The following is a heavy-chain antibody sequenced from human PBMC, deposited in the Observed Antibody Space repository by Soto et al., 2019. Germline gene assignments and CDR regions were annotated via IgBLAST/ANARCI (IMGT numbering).Heavy chain of an antibody. V-gene: IGHV4-31*03. CDR3: ARAVGTGTTPNLYYYYYGMDV. D-gene: IGHD1-1*01. CDR2: IYYSGST. J-gene: IGHJ6*02. CDR1: GGSISSGGYY. Sequence: QVQLQESGPGLVKPSQTLSLTCTVSGGSISSGGYYWSWIRQHPGKGLEWIGYIYYSGSTYYNPSLKSRVTISVDTSKNQFSLKLSSVTAADTAMYYCARAVGTGTTPNLYYYYYGMDVWGQGTTVTVSS.